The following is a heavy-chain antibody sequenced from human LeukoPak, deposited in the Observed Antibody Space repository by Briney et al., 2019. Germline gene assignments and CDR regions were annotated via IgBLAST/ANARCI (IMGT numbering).Heavy chain of an antibody. D-gene: IGHD3-3*01. V-gene: IGHV3-7*01. J-gene: IGHJ6*02. Sequence: HPSETLSLTCTVSGGSISSGDYYWSWIRQPPGKGLEWVANIKQDGSEKYYVDSVKGRFTISRDNAKNSLYLQMNSLRAEDTAVYYCARDGEVLDVWGQGTTVTVSS. CDR1: GGSISSGDYY. CDR3: ARDGEVLDV. CDR2: IKQDGSEK.